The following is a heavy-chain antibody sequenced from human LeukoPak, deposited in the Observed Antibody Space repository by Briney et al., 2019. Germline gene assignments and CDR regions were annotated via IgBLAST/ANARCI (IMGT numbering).Heavy chain of an antibody. CDR3: ARDKVTY. V-gene: IGHV3-7*01. CDR1: GFTFSNYW. J-gene: IGHJ4*02. CDR2: INNDGSEK. Sequence: GGSLRLSCAASGFTFSNYWMSWVRQAPGKGLEWVAHINNDGSEKYYVDSAKGRFTISRDNAKNSLYLQMNSLRVEDTAVYYCARDKVTYWGQGTLVTVSS.